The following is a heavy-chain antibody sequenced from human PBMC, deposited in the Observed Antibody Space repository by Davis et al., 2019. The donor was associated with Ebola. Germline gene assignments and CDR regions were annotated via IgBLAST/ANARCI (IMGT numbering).Heavy chain of an antibody. J-gene: IGHJ4*02. D-gene: IGHD1-20*01. CDR2: IYYSGNT. V-gene: IGHV4-59*08. CDR3: ARREHNWNYFDY. CDR1: GGSMSSYY. Sequence: SETLSLTCTVSGGSMSSYYWSWIRQPPGKGLEWIGFIYYSGNTNYNPSLKSRVTISVDTSKNQFSLKLSSVSAADTAVYCCARREHNWNYFDYWGQGTLVTVSS.